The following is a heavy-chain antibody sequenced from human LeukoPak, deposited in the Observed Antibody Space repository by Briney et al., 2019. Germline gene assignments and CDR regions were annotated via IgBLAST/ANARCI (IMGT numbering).Heavy chain of an antibody. J-gene: IGHJ4*02. Sequence: GASVKVSCKASGYTFTSYGISWVRQAPGQGLEWMGWIIAYNGNTNYAQKLQGRVTMTTDTSTSTAYMELSSLYFEDTAVYYCATLEPEPGDFGGLAYWGQGTLVTVSS. CDR2: IIAYNGNT. CDR3: ATLEPEPGDFGGLAY. V-gene: IGHV1-18*01. CDR1: GYTFTSYG. D-gene: IGHD4-17*01.